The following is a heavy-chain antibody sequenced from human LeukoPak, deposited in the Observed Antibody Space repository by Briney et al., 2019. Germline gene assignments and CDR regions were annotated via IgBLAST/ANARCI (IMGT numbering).Heavy chain of an antibody. V-gene: IGHV3-7*01. Sequence: LXLSCAASGFTFSSYWMSWVRQTPGKGLEWVANIKEDGSEKNYVDSVKGRFTISRDNAKNSLFLQMNSLRVEDTAVYYCVISKGPGLAAYWGQGTLVTVSS. CDR1: GFTFSSYW. CDR3: VISKGPGLAAY. J-gene: IGHJ4*02. D-gene: IGHD6-13*01. CDR2: IKEDGSEK.